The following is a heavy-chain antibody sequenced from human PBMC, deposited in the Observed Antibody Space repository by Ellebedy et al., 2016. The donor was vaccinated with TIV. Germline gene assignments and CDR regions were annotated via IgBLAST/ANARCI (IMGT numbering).Heavy chain of an antibody. Sequence: MPSETLSLTCSVSAVSISDYYWSWIRQPHGQGLEWIGYVYHTGSTNYNPSLRSRVTLAVDTPKNELSLKLSSVTTADTAIYYCARDGFEDYFDYWGQGLLVTVSS. J-gene: IGHJ4*02. D-gene: IGHD3-10*01. CDR3: ARDGFEDYFDY. V-gene: IGHV4-59*01. CDR1: AVSISDYY. CDR2: VYHTGST.